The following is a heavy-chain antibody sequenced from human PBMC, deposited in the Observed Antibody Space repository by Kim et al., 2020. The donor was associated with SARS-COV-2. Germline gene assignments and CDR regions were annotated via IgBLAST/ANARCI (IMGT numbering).Heavy chain of an antibody. V-gene: IGHV3-43*01. Sequence: TVNGRFTISRDNSKSSLYLQMNSLRTEVTALYYCAKDIHWSIAGSTFDYWGQGTLVTVSS. CDR3: AKDIHWSIAGSTFDY. J-gene: IGHJ4*02. D-gene: IGHD6-6*01.